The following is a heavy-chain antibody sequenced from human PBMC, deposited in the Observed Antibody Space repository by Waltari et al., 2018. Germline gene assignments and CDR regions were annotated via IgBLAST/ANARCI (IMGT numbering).Heavy chain of an antibody. CDR2: INDSGRT. J-gene: IGHJ6*03. V-gene: IGHV4-34*02. CDR1: GGSLSGYH. CDR3: ARVFGHYYYYMDV. Sequence: QVQLQPWGAGLLKPSETLSLTCDVPGGSLSGYHWTWIRQPPGKGLEWIGEINDSGRTTYNPSLESRVTVSIDTANNQFSLRVRSVTAADTAVYYCARVFGHYYYYMDVWGKGTTVTISS. D-gene: IGHD3-3*01.